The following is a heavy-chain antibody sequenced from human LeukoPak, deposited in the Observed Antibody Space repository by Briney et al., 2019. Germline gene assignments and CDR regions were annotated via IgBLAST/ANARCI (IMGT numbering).Heavy chain of an antibody. J-gene: IGHJ4*02. V-gene: IGHV3-23*01. CDR2: ISSSGGNT. CDR3: AKWPEGATPKFHY. CDR1: GFTFSSYA. D-gene: IGHD1-26*01. Sequence: GGSLRLSCAASGFTFSSYAMSWVRQAPGKGLQWVSSISSSGGNTYYADSVKGRFTISRDNSKNTLYLQMNSLRAEDTAIYYCAKWPEGATPKFHYWGQGTLVTVSS.